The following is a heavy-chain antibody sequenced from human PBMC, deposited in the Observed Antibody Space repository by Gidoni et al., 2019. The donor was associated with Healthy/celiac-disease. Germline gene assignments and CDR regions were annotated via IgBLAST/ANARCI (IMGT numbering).Heavy chain of an antibody. CDR2: TYYRSKWYN. Sequence: QVQLQQSGPGLVKPSQTLSITCAISGDSVSSNSAAWNWIRQSPARGFEWLGRTYYRSKWYNDYAVSVKSRIALNPDTSKNQFSLQLNSVTPKDTAVYYCARDVLRTSRWFDPWGQGTLVTVSS. D-gene: IGHD3-16*01. CDR1: GDSVSSNSAA. J-gene: IGHJ5*02. V-gene: IGHV6-1*01. CDR3: ARDVLRTSRWFDP.